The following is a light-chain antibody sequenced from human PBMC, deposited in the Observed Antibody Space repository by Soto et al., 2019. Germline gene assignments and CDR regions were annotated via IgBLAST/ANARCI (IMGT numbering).Light chain of an antibody. V-gene: IGKV1-9*01. CDR2: AAS. J-gene: IGKJ5*01. CDR3: QQLLT. Sequence: DIQLTQSPSFLSASVGDRVTITCRASQGISSYLAWYQQKPGKAPKLLIYAASTLQSGVPSRFGGSGSGTEFTLTISSLQPEDFATYYCQQLLTFGQGTRLEIK. CDR1: QGISSY.